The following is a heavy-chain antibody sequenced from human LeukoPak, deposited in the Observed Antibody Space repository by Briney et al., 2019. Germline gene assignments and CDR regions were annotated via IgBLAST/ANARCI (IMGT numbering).Heavy chain of an antibody. J-gene: IGHJ4*02. Sequence: GGSLRLSCVGSGFTFSSSWMGWVRQAPGKGLEWVSSISSSSSYIYYADSVKGRFTISRDNAKNSLYLQMNSLRAEDTAVYYCARDGGGSSFLNWGQGTLVTVSS. CDR1: GFTFSSSW. CDR3: ARDGGGSSFLN. V-gene: IGHV3-21*01. D-gene: IGHD6-13*01. CDR2: ISSSSSYI.